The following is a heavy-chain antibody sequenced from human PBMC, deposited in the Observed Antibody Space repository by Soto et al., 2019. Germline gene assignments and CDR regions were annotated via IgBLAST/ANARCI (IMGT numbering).Heavy chain of an antibody. D-gene: IGHD5-18*01. CDR1: EHSFASYW. CDR2: IYPGDSDT. CDR3: ARQVEDGYSFGYHY. J-gene: IGHJ4*02. Sequence: GESLKISCXGSEHSFASYWIGWVRQMPGKGLEWMGIIYPGDSDTRYSPSFQGQVTISADNSISTAYLQWSSLKASDTAIYYCARQVEDGYSFGYHYWGQGTPVTVSS. V-gene: IGHV5-51*01.